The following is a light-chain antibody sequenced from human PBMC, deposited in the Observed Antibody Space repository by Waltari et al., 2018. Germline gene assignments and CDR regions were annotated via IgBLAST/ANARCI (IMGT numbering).Light chain of an antibody. CDR1: STDPGSSTL. V-gene: IGLV2-23*01. CDR3: FSYADGRSLV. J-gene: IGLJ2*01. CDR2: EGT. Sequence: QSALTQPASVSGSPGQSTTISCTGSSTDPGSSTLVPWYQHHPDKAPKLLIYEGTERPSGISHRFSGSKSGNTASLTISTLQAEDEADYYCFSYADGRSLVFGGGTKLTVL.